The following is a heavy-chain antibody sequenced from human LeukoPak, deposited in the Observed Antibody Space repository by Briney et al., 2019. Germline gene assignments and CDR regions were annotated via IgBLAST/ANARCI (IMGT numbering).Heavy chain of an antibody. CDR2: ISYDGSNK. D-gene: IGHD3-3*01. Sequence: GRSLRLSCAASGFTFSSYGMHWVRQAPGKGLEWVAVISYDGSNKYYADSVKGRFTISRDNSKNTLYLQMNSLRAEDTAVYYCAKDDFTIFGVANSLHIWGQGTMVTVSS. CDR3: AKDDFTIFGVANSLHI. CDR1: GFTFSSYG. J-gene: IGHJ3*02. V-gene: IGHV3-30*18.